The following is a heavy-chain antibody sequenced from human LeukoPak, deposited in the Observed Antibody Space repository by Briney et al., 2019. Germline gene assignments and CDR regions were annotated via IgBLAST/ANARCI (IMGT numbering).Heavy chain of an antibody. V-gene: IGHV4-34*01. CDR2: INHSGST. J-gene: IGHJ4*02. CDR1: GGSFSGYY. Sequence: SETLSLTCAVYGGSFSGYYWSWIRQPPGKGLEWIGEINHSGSTNYYPSLKSRVTISVDTSKNQFSLKLSSVTAADTAVDYCARSGGNSYGYFDYWGQGTLVTVSS. D-gene: IGHD5-18*01. CDR3: ARSGGNSYGYFDY.